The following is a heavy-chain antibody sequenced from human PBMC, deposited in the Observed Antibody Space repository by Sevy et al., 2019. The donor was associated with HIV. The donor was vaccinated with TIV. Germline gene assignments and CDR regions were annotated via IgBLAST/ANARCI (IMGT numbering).Heavy chain of an antibody. V-gene: IGHV3-30-3*02. Sequence: GGSLRLSCAASGFAFSNYYAMHWVRQAPGKGLEWVALISYDGSDTYYADSVKGRFTVSRDNSRNTLYLQMNSLRAEDTAVYYCAKRRVQSGLSGGGANYGWDVCGQGTTVTVSS. CDR1: GFAFSNYYA. CDR2: ISYDGSDT. D-gene: IGHD2-8*02. J-gene: IGHJ6*02. CDR3: AKRRVQSGLSGGGANYGWDV.